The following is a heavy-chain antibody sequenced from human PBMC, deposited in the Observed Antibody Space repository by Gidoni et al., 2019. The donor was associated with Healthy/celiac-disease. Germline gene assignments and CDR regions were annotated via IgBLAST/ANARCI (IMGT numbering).Heavy chain of an antibody. CDR1: GFPFSSSA. D-gene: IGHD3-3*01. CDR3: AKDSAPLEGLRFLEWFNWFDP. J-gene: IGHJ5*02. V-gene: IGHV3-23*01. Sequence: EVQLLESGGGLVQPGGSLRLSCAASGFPFSSSAMSWVRQAPGKGLEWVSGISGSGGSTYYADSVKGRFTISRDNSKNTLYLQMNSLRAEDTAVYYCAKDSAPLEGLRFLEWFNWFDPWGQGTLVTVSS. CDR2: ISGSGGST.